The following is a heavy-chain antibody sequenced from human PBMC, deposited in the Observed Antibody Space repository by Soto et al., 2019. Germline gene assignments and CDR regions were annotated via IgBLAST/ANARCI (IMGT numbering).Heavy chain of an antibody. Sequence: GGSLRLSCAASGFTFSSYAMHWVRQAPGKGLEWVAVISYDGSNKYYADSVKGRFTISRDNSKNTLYLQMNSLRAEDTAVYYCAREGSDIVVVVAATGLGDNWFDPWGQGTLVTVSS. CDR3: AREGSDIVVVVAATGLGDNWFDP. V-gene: IGHV3-30-3*01. J-gene: IGHJ5*02. CDR1: GFTFSSYA. CDR2: ISYDGSNK. D-gene: IGHD2-15*01.